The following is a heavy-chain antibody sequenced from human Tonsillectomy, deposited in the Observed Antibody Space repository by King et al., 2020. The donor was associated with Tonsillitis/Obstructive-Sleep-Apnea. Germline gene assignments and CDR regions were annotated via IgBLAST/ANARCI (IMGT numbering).Heavy chain of an antibody. CDR2: IRSDGSGA. D-gene: IGHD3-3*01. J-gene: IGHJ4*02. Sequence: DVQLVESGGGLVQPGGSLRFSCGASGFAFSAYWMHWARQAPGKGLVWVSHIRSDGSGADYADSVKGRFTISRDNAKNALYLQMNSLRAEDTAVYYCARGGRAGSGDYVRDDWGQGTLVTVSS. CDR1: GFAFSAYW. CDR3: ARGGRAGSGDYVRDD. V-gene: IGHV3-74*01.